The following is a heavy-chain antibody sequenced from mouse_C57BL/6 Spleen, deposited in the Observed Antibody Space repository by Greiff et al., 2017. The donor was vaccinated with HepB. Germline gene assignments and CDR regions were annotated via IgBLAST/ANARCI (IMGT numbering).Heavy chain of an antibody. Sequence: EVQLQQSGPGLVKPSQSLSLTCSVTGYSITSGYYWNWIRQFPGNKLEWMGYISYDGSNNYNPSLKNRISITRDTSKNQFFLKLNSVTTEDTATYYCAREVTTRYFGYWGQGTTLTVSS. D-gene: IGHD2-2*01. V-gene: IGHV3-6*01. CDR1: GYSITSGYY. J-gene: IGHJ2*01. CDR2: ISYDGSN. CDR3: AREVTTRYFGY.